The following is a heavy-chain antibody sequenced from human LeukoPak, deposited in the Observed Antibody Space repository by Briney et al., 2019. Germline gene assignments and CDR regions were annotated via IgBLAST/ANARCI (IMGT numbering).Heavy chain of an antibody. V-gene: IGHV3-7*01. J-gene: IGHJ4*02. CDR1: GFTFSSYW. Sequence: GGSLRLSCAASGFTFSSYWMSWVRQAPGKGLEWVANIKQDGSEKYYVDSVKGRFTISRDSAKNSLYLRMNSLRAEDTAVYYCARMLSDTAMVAFHWGQGTLVTVSS. CDR2: IKQDGSEK. CDR3: ARMLSDTAMVAFH. D-gene: IGHD5-18*01.